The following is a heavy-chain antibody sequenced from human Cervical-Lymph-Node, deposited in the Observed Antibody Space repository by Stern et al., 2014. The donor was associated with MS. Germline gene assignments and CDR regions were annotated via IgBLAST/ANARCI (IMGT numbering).Heavy chain of an antibody. CDR2: IYYSGST. CDR1: GDSLSGYY. J-gene: IGHJ4*02. D-gene: IGHD4-17*01. CDR3: ARWGSTVTFRTFDF. V-gene: IGHV4-59*01. Sequence: QLQLQESGPGLVKPSATLSLPCAVSGDSLSGYYWNWIRQSPGKGLEWIGYIYYSGSTNFNPSLKSRITMSVDTSKNQFSLKLNSVTAADTAVYYCARWGSTVTFRTFDFWGQGTLVTVSS.